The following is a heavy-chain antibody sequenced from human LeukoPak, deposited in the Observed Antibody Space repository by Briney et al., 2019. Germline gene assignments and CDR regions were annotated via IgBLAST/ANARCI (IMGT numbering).Heavy chain of an antibody. D-gene: IGHD3-22*01. CDR3: ARTGGYSSGYYYGY. Sequence: SETLSLTCTVSGGSISSSSYYWGWIRQPPGKGLEWIGSTYYSGSTYYNPSLKSRVTISVDTSKNQFSLKLSSVTAADTAVYYCARTGGYSSGYYYGYWGQGTLVTVSS. CDR1: GGSISSSSYY. J-gene: IGHJ4*02. V-gene: IGHV4-39*07. CDR2: TYYSGST.